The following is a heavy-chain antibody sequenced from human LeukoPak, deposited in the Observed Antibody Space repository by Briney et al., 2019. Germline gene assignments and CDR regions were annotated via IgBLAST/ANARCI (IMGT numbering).Heavy chain of an antibody. CDR1: GYTFTDYY. CDR2: VDPEDGET. J-gene: IGHJ4*02. D-gene: IGHD3-10*01. CDR3: ATAYGPY. Sequence: ASVKVSCKASGYTFTDYYMHWVQQAPGKGLEWMGRVDPEDGETIYAEKFPGRVTITADTSTDTAYMELSSLRSEDTAVYYCATAYGPYWGQGTLVTVSS. V-gene: IGHV1-69-2*01.